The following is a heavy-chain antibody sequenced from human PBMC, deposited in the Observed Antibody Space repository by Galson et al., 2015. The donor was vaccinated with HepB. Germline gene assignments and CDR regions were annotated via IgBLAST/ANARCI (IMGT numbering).Heavy chain of an antibody. CDR2: ISSSSSYI. CDR3: ARVGREQYYFDY. D-gene: IGHD1-26*01. V-gene: IGHV3-21*01. J-gene: IGHJ4*02. Sequence: SLRLSCAASGFTFSSYSMNWVRQAPGKGLEWVSSISSSSSYIYYADSVKGRFTISRDNAKNSLYLQMNSLRAEDTAVYCCARVGREQYYFDYWGQGTLVTVSS. CDR1: GFTFSSYS.